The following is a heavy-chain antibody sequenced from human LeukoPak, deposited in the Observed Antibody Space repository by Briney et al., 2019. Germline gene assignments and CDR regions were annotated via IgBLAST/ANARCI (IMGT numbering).Heavy chain of an antibody. Sequence: PGGSLRLSCAGSGFTFSSYSMNWVRQAPGKGLEWVSSISSSGNYMYYADSVKGRFTISRDNAKNSLYLQMNSLRDEDTAVYYCAKSSGWFLDYWGQGTLVTVSS. CDR2: ISSSGNYM. V-gene: IGHV3-21*01. J-gene: IGHJ4*02. CDR1: GFTFSSYS. CDR3: AKSSGWFLDY. D-gene: IGHD6-19*01.